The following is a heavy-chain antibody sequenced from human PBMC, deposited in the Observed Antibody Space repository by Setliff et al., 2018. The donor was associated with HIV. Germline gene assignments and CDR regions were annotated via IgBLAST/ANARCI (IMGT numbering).Heavy chain of an antibody. CDR2: INPNSGGT. V-gene: IGHV1-2*02. CDR3: AREATVAARLGFDY. J-gene: IGHJ4*02. Sequence: ASVKVSCKASGYTFTGYYLHWVRQAPGQGPEWMGWINPNSGGTNYAQKFQGRVTMTRATSISTAYMELSRLRSDDAAVYYCAREATVAARLGFDYWGQGALVTVSS. D-gene: IGHD6-6*01. CDR1: GYTFTGYY.